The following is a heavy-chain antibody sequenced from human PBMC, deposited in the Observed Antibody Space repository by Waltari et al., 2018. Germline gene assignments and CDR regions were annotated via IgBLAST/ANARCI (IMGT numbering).Heavy chain of an antibody. CDR3: ARERIAARHGGWFDP. Sequence: QVQLQESGPGLVKPSETLYLTCTVSGGSSSSHYWSWNRQPPGKGLEWIGAIYSSASTNYRPSLRRRVTISVDTSKSQFSLKLSSVTAAYTAVYYCARERIAARHGGWFDPWGQGTLVTVSS. J-gene: IGHJ5*02. CDR2: IYSSAST. D-gene: IGHD6-6*01. V-gene: IGHV4-59*11. CDR1: GGSSSSHY.